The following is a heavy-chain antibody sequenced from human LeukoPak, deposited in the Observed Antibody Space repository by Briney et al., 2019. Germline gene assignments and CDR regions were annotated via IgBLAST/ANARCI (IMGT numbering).Heavy chain of an antibody. D-gene: IGHD1-1*01. CDR2: TNADGSST. Sequence: PGGSLRLSCAASRFTFSTYWMHWVRQAPGKGLVWVSRTNADGSSTSYADSVKGRFTISRDNAKNTLYLQMNSLRADDTAVYYCARGGLEPVDYWGQGTLVTVSS. CDR3: ARGGLEPVDY. CDR1: RFTFSTYW. V-gene: IGHV3-74*01. J-gene: IGHJ4*02.